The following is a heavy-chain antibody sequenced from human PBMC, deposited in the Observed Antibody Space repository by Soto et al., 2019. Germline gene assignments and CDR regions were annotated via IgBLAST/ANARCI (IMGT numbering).Heavy chain of an antibody. Sequence: SETLSLTCIVSGGSINSYYWSWIRQPPGEGLEWIGYIYYSGSTNYNPSLKSRVTISVDTSKNQFSLKLSSVTAADTAVYYCARTDVLRYFDWPKYYFDYWGQGTLVTVSS. CDR1: GGSINSYY. CDR3: ARTDVLRYFDWPKYYFDY. D-gene: IGHD3-9*01. V-gene: IGHV4-59*01. CDR2: IYYSGST. J-gene: IGHJ4*02.